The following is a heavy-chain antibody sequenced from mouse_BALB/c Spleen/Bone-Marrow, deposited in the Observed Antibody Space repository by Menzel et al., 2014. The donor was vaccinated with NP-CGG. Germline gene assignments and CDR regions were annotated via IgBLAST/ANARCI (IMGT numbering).Heavy chain of an antibody. CDR2: ISSGSSTI. Sequence: VQLQQSGGGLVQPGGSRKLSCAASGFTFSSFAMHWVRQAPEKGLEWVAYISSGSSTIYYADTVMGRFTISRDNPKNILFLQMTSLRSEDTAMYYCARSGSSSGYFDYWGQGTTLTVSS. CDR3: ARSGSSSGYFDY. J-gene: IGHJ2*01. CDR1: GFTFSSFA. V-gene: IGHV5-17*02. D-gene: IGHD1-1*01.